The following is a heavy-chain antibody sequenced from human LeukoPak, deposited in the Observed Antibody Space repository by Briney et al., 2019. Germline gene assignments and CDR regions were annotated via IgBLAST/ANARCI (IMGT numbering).Heavy chain of an antibody. D-gene: IGHD4-23*01. Sequence: GRSLRLSCAASGFTFSSYAIHWVRQAPGKGLEWVAVISDDGSGKYCADSVKGRFTFSRDNSKNTLHLQMNSLRAEDTAVYYCARGDDYGGYSPSFQHWGQGTLVTASS. CDR3: ARGDDYGGYSPSFQH. V-gene: IGHV3-30*04. CDR2: ISDDGSGK. J-gene: IGHJ1*01. CDR1: GFTFSSYA.